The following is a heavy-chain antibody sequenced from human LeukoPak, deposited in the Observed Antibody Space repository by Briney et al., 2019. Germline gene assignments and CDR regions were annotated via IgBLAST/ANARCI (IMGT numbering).Heavy chain of an antibody. J-gene: IGHJ4*02. CDR2: ISSSSSYI. V-gene: IGHV3-21*01. CDR3: ARGSVFWSGYYKDFDY. CDR1: GFTFSSYS. Sequence: PGGSLRLSCAASGFTFSSYSMNWVRQAPGKGLEWVSSISSSSSYIYYADSVKGRFTISRDNAKNSLYLQMNSLRAEDTAVYYCARGSVFWSGYYKDFDYWGQGTLVTVSS. D-gene: IGHD3-3*01.